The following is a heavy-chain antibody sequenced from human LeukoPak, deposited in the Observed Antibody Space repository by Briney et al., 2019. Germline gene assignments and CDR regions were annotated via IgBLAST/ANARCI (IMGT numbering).Heavy chain of an antibody. J-gene: IGHJ4*02. CDR2: ISSNGGST. D-gene: IGHD4-17*01. CDR3: ARGPGGTVTSEYYFDY. CDR1: GFTFSSYA. V-gene: IGHV3-64*01. Sequence: PGGSLRLSCAASGFTFSSYAMHWVRQAPGKGLEYVSAISSNGGSTYYANSVKGRFTISRDNSKNTLYLQMGSLRAEDMAVYYCARGPGGTVTSEYYFDYWGQGTLVTVSS.